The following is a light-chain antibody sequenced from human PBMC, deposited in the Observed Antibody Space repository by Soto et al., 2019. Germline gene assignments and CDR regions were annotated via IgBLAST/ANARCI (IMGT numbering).Light chain of an antibody. CDR1: SSDVGTYNL. CDR2: EGS. J-gene: IGLJ1*01. V-gene: IGLV2-23*01. CDR3: CSYTTGGAFV. Sequence: QSALTQPASVSGSPGQSITISCTGTSSDVGTYNLVSWFQQHPPKAPKLMIYEGSKRPSGVSSRFSGSKSGNTASLTISGLQAEDEADYYCCSYTTGGAFVFGTGTQLTVL.